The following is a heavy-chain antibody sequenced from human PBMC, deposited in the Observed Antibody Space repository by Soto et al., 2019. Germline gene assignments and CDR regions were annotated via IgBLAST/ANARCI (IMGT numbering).Heavy chain of an antibody. V-gene: IGHV3-9*01. Sequence: GGSLRLSCAASGFTFNDYAMHWVRQAPGKGLEWVSGISWNSGSTDYADSVKGRFTISRDKAKNSLYLQMNSLRAEDTALYYCAKVAGRAARHCSYMDVWGKGTTVTVSS. CDR2: ISWNSGST. D-gene: IGHD6-6*01. CDR1: GFTFNDYA. J-gene: IGHJ6*03. CDR3: AKVAGRAARHCSYMDV.